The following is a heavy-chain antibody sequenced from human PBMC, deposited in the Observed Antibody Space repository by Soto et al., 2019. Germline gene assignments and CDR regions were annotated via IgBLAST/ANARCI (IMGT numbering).Heavy chain of an antibody. CDR1: GYTFTSYG. V-gene: IGHV1-18*01. CDR3: ARSYDILTGYLFSYYYYYMDV. J-gene: IGHJ6*03. Sequence: GASVKVSCKASGYTFTSYGISWVRQAPGQGLEWMGWISAYNGNTNYAQKLQGRVTMTTDTSTSTAYMELRSLRSDDTAVYYCARSYDILTGYLFSYYYYYMDVWGKGTTVTVSS. D-gene: IGHD3-9*01. CDR2: ISAYNGNT.